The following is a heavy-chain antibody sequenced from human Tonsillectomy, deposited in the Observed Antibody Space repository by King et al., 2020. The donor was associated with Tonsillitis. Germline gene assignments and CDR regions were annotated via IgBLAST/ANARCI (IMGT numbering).Heavy chain of an antibody. D-gene: IGHD1-7*01. Sequence: VQLVDSGGGLVKPGGSLRLSCATSGFTFSSYTMNWVRQAPGKGLEWVSSISGSSTYIFYADSVQGRFTISRDNAKESLYLQMNSLRVEDTAVYYCAREYLAGTSPPGYWGQGTLVTVAS. J-gene: IGHJ4*02. CDR2: ISGSSTYI. CDR1: GFTFSSYT. CDR3: AREYLAGTSPPGY. V-gene: IGHV3-21*01.